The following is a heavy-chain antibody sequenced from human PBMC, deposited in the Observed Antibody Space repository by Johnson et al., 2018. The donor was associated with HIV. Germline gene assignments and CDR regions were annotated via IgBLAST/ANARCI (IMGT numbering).Heavy chain of an antibody. D-gene: IGHD1-26*01. CDR2: IWYDGTNK. J-gene: IGHJ3*02. CDR1: GFTFSSYG. Sequence: QVQLVESGGGVVQPGRSLRLSCAASGFTFSSYGMHWVRQTPGKGLQWVAVIWYDGTNKYYADSVKCRFTISRDNSKNTLYLQMNSLRAEDTALYYCARTLKWELGLPDWDAFDIWGQGTMVTVSS. V-gene: IGHV3-33*01. CDR3: ARTLKWELGLPDWDAFDI.